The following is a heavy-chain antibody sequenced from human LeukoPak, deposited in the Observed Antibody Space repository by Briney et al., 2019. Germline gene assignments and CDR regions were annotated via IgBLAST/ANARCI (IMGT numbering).Heavy chain of an antibody. J-gene: IGHJ4*02. CDR3: AREEFLHEIDSSGYFVY. Sequence: SETLSLTCTVSGGSITGYYWNWIRQPAGQGLEWLGRVYSSGVGNFNPSLTSRVTMSVDTSKNQFSLKLTSLTAADTAVYYCAREEFLHEIDSSGYFVYWGQGTLVTVSS. CDR1: GGSITGYY. D-gene: IGHD3-22*01. CDR2: VYSSGVG. V-gene: IGHV4-4*07.